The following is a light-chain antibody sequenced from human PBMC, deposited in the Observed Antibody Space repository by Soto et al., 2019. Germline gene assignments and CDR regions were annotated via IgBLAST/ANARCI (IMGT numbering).Light chain of an antibody. CDR1: QTITNW. CDR3: QQSYSTPFT. CDR2: DAF. Sequence: DIQMTQSPSILSASVGDRVTITCRSSQTITNWLAWYQQKPGKAPRLLIYDAFSLQSGVPSRFSGSGSGTDFTLTISSLQPEDFATYYCQQSYSTPFTFGGGTKVDNK. J-gene: IGKJ4*01. V-gene: IGKV1-39*01.